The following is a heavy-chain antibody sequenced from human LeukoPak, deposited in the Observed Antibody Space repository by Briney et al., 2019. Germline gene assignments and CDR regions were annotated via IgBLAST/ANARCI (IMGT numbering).Heavy chain of an antibody. CDR2: IYSGGST. CDR1: GLTVSRNY. Sequence: GGSLRLSCAASGLTVSRNYMSWVRQAPGKGLESVSVIYSGGSTYYAESVRGRFTISRDNSKNTLYLQMNSLRVEDTAVYYCARVGGHWGQGTLVTVSS. CDR3: ARVGGH. J-gene: IGHJ4*02. V-gene: IGHV3-53*01. D-gene: IGHD3-10*01.